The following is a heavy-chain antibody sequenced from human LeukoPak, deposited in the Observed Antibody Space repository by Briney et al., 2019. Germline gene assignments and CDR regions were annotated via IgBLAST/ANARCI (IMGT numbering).Heavy chain of an antibody. CDR1: GFTFTTYW. J-gene: IGHJ4*02. CDR2: INSDGSIT. CDR3: AKDFYDYVWGSYRLDYFDY. D-gene: IGHD3-16*02. V-gene: IGHV3-74*01. Sequence: GGSLRLSCAASGFTFTTYWMHWVRQAPGKGLVWVSHINSDGSITSYADSVKGRFTISRDNSKNTLYLQMNSLRAEDTAVYYCAKDFYDYVWGSYRLDYFDYWGQGTLVTVSS.